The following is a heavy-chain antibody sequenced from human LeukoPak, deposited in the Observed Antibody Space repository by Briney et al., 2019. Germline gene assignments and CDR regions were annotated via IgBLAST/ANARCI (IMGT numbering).Heavy chain of an antibody. CDR3: ARDMGVGAIHDAFDI. J-gene: IGHJ3*02. V-gene: IGHV3-30*03. D-gene: IGHD1-26*01. CDR2: ISYDGSNK. Sequence: AGGSLRLSCAASGFTFNTYSMHWVRQAPGKGLEWVAVISYDGSNKYYADSVKGRFTISRDNSKNTLYLQMNSLRAEDTAVYYCARDMGVGAIHDAFDIWGQGTMVTVSS. CDR1: GFTFNTYS.